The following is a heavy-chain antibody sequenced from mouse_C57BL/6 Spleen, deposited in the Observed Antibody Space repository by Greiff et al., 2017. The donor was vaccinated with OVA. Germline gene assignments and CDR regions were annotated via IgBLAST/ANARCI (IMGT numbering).Heavy chain of an antibody. CDR2: ISYSGST. CDR3: AREYYGGYFDV. Sequence: EVQGVESGPGMVKPSQSLSLTCTVTGYSITSGYDWHWIRHFPGNKLEWMGYISYSGSTNYNPSLKSRISITHDTSKNHFFLKLNSVTTEDTATYYCAREYYGGYFDVWGTGTTVTVSS. J-gene: IGHJ1*03. CDR1: GYSITSGYD. V-gene: IGHV3-1*01. D-gene: IGHD1-1*01.